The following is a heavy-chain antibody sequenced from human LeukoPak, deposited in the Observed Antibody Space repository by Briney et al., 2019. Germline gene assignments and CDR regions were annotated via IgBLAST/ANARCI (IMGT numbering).Heavy chain of an antibody. CDR2: INPNSGGT. Sequence: ASVKVSCKASGFHFTGYFMHWVRQAPGQGFEWMGWINPNSGGTNYAQKFQSRVTMTRDTSITTVYMELKTLRPDDTAIYYCARGNCAGGSCYSMDYWGQGTLVPVSS. D-gene: IGHD2-15*01. CDR3: ARGNCAGGSCYSMDY. V-gene: IGHV1-2*02. J-gene: IGHJ4*02. CDR1: GFHFTGYF.